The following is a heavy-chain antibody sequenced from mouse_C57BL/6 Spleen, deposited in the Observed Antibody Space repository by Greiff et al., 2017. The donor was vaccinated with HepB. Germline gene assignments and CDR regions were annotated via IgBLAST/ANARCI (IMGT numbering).Heavy chain of an antibody. Sequence: QVQLKQSGPGLVQPSQCLSITCTVSGFSLTSYGVHWVRQSPGKGLEWLGVIWRGGSTDYNAAFMSRLSITKDNSKSQVFFKMNSLQAGDTAIYYCAKNPFYGSSIYAMDYWGQGTSVTVSS. J-gene: IGHJ4*01. CDR3: AKNPFYGSSIYAMDY. V-gene: IGHV2-5*01. CDR1: GFSLTSYG. D-gene: IGHD1-1*01. CDR2: IWRGGST.